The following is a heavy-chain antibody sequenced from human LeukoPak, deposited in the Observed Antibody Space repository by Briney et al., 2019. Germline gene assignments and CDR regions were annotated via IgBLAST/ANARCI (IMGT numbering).Heavy chain of an antibody. CDR2: ISYDGSKK. CDR1: GFTFSSYA. CDR3: ARDLRLQLWPFSPLGY. J-gene: IGHJ4*02. V-gene: IGHV3-30*04. D-gene: IGHD5-24*01. Sequence: SGGSLRLSCAASGFTFSSYAMHWVRQAPGKGLEWVAVISYDGSKKYYADSVKGRFTISRDNSKNTLFLQMNSLRADDTAVYYCARDLRLQLWPFSPLGYWGQGTLVTVSS.